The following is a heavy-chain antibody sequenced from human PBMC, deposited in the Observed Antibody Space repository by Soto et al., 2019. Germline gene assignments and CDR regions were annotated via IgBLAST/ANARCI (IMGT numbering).Heavy chain of an antibody. J-gene: IGHJ4*02. Sequence: GGSLRLSCAASGFTFDDYAMHWVRQAPGKGLEWVTGISWNSGSIGYADSVKGRFTISRDNAKNSLYLQMNSLRAEDTALYYCAKDIASHIVVVTATPVGGYFDYWGQGTLVTVSS. V-gene: IGHV3-9*01. CDR3: AKDIASHIVVVTATPVGGYFDY. CDR2: ISWNSGSI. CDR1: GFTFDDYA. D-gene: IGHD2-21*02.